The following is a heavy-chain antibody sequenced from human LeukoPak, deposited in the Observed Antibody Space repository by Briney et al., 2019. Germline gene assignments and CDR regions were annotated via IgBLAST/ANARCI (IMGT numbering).Heavy chain of an antibody. CDR3: AKDKAVRRYSYGDFDY. V-gene: IGHV3-23*01. CDR1: GFTFSSYG. D-gene: IGHD5-18*01. CDR2: ISGGGGST. J-gene: IGHJ4*02. Sequence: PGGSLRLSCAASGFTFSSYGMSWVRQAPGKGLEWVSAISGGGGSTYYADSVKGRFTISRDNSKNTLYLQMNSLRAEDTAVYYCAKDKAVRRYSYGDFDYWGQGTLVTVSS.